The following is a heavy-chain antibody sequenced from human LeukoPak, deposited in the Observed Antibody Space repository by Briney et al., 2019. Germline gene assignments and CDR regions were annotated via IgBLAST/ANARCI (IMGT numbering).Heavy chain of an antibody. V-gene: IGHV3-21*01. Sequence: GGSLRLSCAASGFTFSSYSMNWVRQAPGKGLEWVSSISSSSSYIYYADSVKGRFTISRDNAKNSLYLQMNSLRAEDTAVCYCARDESLDIVVVPAAIFDYWGQGTLVTVSS. D-gene: IGHD2-2*01. CDR3: ARDESLDIVVVPAAIFDY. CDR1: GFTFSSYS. J-gene: IGHJ4*02. CDR2: ISSSSSYI.